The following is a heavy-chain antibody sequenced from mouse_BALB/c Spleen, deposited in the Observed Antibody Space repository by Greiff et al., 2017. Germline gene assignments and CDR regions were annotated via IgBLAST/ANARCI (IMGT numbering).Heavy chain of an antibody. CDR3: ARGGDGYPYAMDY. J-gene: IGHJ4*01. D-gene: IGHD2-3*01. CDR2: IYPYNGGT. V-gene: IGHV1S29*02. CDR1: GYTFTDYN. Sequence: SGPELVKPGASVKISCKASGYTFTDYNMHWVKQSHGKSLEWIGYIYPYNGGTGYNQKFKSKATLTVDNSSSTAYMELRSLTSEDSAVYYCARGGDGYPYAMDYWGQGTSVTVSS.